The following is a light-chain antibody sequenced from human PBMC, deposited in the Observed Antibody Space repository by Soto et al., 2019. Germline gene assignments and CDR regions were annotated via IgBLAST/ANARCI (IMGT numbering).Light chain of an antibody. Sequence: IEMPQSPATLSVSPGERATLSCRASQSVSSNLVWYQQKPGQAPRLLIYGASTRVTGIPARFSGSGSGTDFTLTISDVQPEDFALYYCHQRQSWPRTFGQGTKVDIK. CDR1: QSVSSN. CDR3: HQRQSWPRT. CDR2: GAS. V-gene: IGKV3-15*01. J-gene: IGKJ1*01.